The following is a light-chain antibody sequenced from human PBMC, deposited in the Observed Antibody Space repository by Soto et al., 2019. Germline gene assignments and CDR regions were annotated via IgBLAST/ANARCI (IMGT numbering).Light chain of an antibody. V-gene: IGKV3-20*01. CDR1: QSVSSSY. Sequence: EIVLTQSPGTLSLSPGERATLSCRASQSVSSSYLAWYQQKPGQAPRLLIYGASSRATGIPDRFSGSGSGTDFTLTISRLETEEFAVYYCQQYGSSPVTFGGGTKVEIK. CDR3: QQYGSSPVT. CDR2: GAS. J-gene: IGKJ4*01.